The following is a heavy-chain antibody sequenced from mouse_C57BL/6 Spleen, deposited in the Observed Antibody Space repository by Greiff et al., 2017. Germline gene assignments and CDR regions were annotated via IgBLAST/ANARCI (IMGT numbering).Heavy chain of an antibody. D-gene: IGHD4-1*01. CDR2: ISYDGSN. CDR3: ARSGLGRPLDY. Sequence: EVQLVESGPGLVKPSQSLSLTCSVTGYSITSGYYWNWIRQFPGNKLEWMGYISYDGSNNYNPSLKNRIPITRDTSKNRFFLKLNSVTTEDTATYYCARSGLGRPLDYWGQGTTLTVSS. J-gene: IGHJ2*01. CDR1: GYSITSGYY. V-gene: IGHV3-6*01.